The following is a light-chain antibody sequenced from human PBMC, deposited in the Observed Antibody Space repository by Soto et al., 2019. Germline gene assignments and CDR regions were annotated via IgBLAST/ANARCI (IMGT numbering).Light chain of an antibody. CDR1: QDIRGA. CDR2: DVS. CDR3: QQFNSYPIT. V-gene: IGKV1-13*02. Sequence: AIQVTQSPSSLSASVGDRVTITCLASQDIRGALAWYQQKPGKPPKLLIYDVSTLENGVPSRFSGDSSGTLFTLASSGPQPEDFGTYYCQQFNSYPITFGHGTRLEIK. J-gene: IGKJ5*01.